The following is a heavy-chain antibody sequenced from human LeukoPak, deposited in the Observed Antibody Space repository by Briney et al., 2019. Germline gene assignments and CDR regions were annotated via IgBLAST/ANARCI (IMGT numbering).Heavy chain of an antibody. J-gene: IGHJ6*02. CDR3: AIQGYSSSWTPRYYYYYGMDV. CDR1: GGSISSGGYY. CDR2: IYYSGST. D-gene: IGHD6-13*01. V-gene: IGHV4-31*03. Sequence: SQTLSLTCTVSGGSISSGGYYWSWIRQHPGKGLEWIGYIYYSGSTYYNPSLKSRVTISVDTSKNQFSLKLSSVTAADTAVYYCAIQGYSSSWTPRYYYYYGMDVWGQGTTVTVSS.